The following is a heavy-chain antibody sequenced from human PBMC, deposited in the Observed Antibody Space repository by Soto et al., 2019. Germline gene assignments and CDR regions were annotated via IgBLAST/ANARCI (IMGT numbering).Heavy chain of an antibody. J-gene: IGHJ3*02. CDR3: ARGGYYDSSGYYYRDAFDI. V-gene: IGHV1-18*01. Sequence: GASVKVSCKASGYTFTSYGISWVRQAPGQGLEWMGWISAYNGNTNYAQKLQGRVTMTTDTSTSTAYMELRSLRSDDTAVYYCARGGYYDSSGYYYRDAFDIWGQGTMVTVSS. CDR2: ISAYNGNT. D-gene: IGHD3-22*01. CDR1: GYTFTSYG.